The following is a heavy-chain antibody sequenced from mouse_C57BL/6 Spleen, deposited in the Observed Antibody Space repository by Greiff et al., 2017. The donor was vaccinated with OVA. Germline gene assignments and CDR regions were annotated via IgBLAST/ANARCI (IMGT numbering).Heavy chain of an antibody. Sequence: EVKLVESGGGLVKPGGSLKLSCAASGFTFSSYTMSWVRQTPEKRLEWVATISGGGGNTYYPDSVKGRFTISRDNAKNTLYLQMSSLRSEDTALYYCARHRGDYDYGDYFDYWGQGTTLTVSS. V-gene: IGHV5-9*01. D-gene: IGHD2-4*01. CDR2: ISGGGGNT. CDR1: GFTFSSYT. J-gene: IGHJ2*01. CDR3: ARHRGDYDYGDYFDY.